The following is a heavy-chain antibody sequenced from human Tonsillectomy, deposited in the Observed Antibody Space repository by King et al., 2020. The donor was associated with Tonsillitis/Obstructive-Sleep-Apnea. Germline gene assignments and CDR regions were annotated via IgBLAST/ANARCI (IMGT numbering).Heavy chain of an antibody. D-gene: IGHD3-22*01. CDR1: GYTFTTYG. J-gene: IGHJ4*02. Sequence: QLVQSGAEVKKPGASVKVSCKASGYTFTTYGISWVRQAPGQGLEWMGWISPYNGHRNYAQNLQGRVTMTTDTSTSTAYMELRSLRSDDTAQYYCARDSMGQYFASSAYYTFDDGGEGSLASVPS. CDR3: ARDSMGQYFASSAYYTFDD. CDR2: ISPYNGHR. V-gene: IGHV1-18*01.